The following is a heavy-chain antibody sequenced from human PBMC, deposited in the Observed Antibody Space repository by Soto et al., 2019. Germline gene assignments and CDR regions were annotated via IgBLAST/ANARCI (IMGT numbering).Heavy chain of an antibody. Sequence: SVKVSCKASGFTFTSSTVQRVRQARGQRLEWIGWIVVGSGNTNYAQKFQERVTITRDMSTSTAYMELSSLRSEDTAVYYCAADHSGYYYGMDVWGQGTTVTVSS. V-gene: IGHV1-58*01. D-gene: IGHD1-26*01. J-gene: IGHJ6*02. CDR2: IVVGSGNT. CDR3: AADHSGYYYGMDV. CDR1: GFTFTSST.